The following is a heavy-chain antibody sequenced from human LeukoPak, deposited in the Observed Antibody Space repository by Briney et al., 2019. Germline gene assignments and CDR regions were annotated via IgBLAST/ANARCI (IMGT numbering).Heavy chain of an antibody. CDR2: INHSGST. CDR3: ARGRRVVVPAAMGPDNPPFDY. D-gene: IGHD2-2*01. CDR1: GGSFSGYY. J-gene: IGHJ4*02. Sequence: PSETLSLTCAVYGGSFSGYYWSWIRQPPGKGLEWIGEINHSGSTNYNSSLKSRVTISVDTSKNQFSLKLSSVTAADTAVYYCARGRRVVVPAAMGPDNPPFDYWGQGTLVTVSS. V-gene: IGHV4-34*01.